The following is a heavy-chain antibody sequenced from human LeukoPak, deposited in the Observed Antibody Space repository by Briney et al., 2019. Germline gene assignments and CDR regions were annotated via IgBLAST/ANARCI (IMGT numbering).Heavy chain of an antibody. CDR2: ISAYNGNT. D-gene: IGHD2-2*01. CDR3: ARVRTGYCSSTSCPRNFDY. V-gene: IGHV1-18*04. CDR1: GYTFTSYG. Sequence: ALVNVSCKASGYTFTSYGISWVRQAPGQGLEWMGWISAYNGNTNYAQKLQGRVTMTTDTSTSTAYMELRSLRSDDTAVYYCARVRTGYCSSTSCPRNFDYWGQGTLVTVSS. J-gene: IGHJ4*02.